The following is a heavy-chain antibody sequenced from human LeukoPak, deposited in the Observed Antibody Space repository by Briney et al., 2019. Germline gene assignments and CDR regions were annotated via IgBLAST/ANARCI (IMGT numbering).Heavy chain of an antibody. J-gene: IGHJ6*03. CDR2: INSDGSST. CDR1: GFTFSSYW. CDR3: ARDQGITMVRGVKNYYYYYMDV. V-gene: IGHV3-74*01. D-gene: IGHD3-10*01. Sequence: PGGSLRLSCAASGFTFSSYWMHWVRQAPGKGLVWVSRINSDGSSTSYADSVKGRFTISRDNAKNSLYLQMNSLRAEDTAVYYCARDQGITMVRGVKNYYYYYMDVWGKGTTVTVSS.